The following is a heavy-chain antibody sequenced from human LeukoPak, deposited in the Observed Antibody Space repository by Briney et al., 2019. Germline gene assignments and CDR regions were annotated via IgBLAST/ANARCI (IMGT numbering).Heavy chain of an antibody. J-gene: IGHJ4*02. CDR1: GGSFSGYY. CDR3: ARGVAVAGTYFDY. Sequence: PSETLSLTCAVYGGSFSGYYWSWIRQPPGKGLEWIGEINHSGSTNYNPSLKSRVTISVDTSKNQFSLKLSSVTAADTAVYYCARGVAVAGTYFDYWGQGTPVTVSS. CDR2: INHSGST. V-gene: IGHV4-34*01. D-gene: IGHD6-19*01.